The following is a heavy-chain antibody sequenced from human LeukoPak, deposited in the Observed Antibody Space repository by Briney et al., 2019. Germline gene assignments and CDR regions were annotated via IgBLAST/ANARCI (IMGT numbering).Heavy chain of an antibody. D-gene: IGHD5-12*01. CDR1: GFTFCRYS. J-gene: IGHJ4*02. CDR2: ISYDGSNK. Sequence: PWGVLRISLAGPGFTFCRYSMDRVRQASGQGPGWGAVISYDGSNKYYADSVKGRFTISRDNSKNTLYLQMSSLRAEDTAVYYCARPRGYSGYDDYWGQGTLVTVSS. V-gene: IGHV3-30*15. CDR3: ARPRGYSGYDDY.